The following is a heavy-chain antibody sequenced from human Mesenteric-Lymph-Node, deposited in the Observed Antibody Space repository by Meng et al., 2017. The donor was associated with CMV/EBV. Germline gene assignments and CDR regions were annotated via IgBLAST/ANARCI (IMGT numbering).Heavy chain of an antibody. CDR3: ARGASNDFWSGYYRGFDC. J-gene: IGHJ4*02. V-gene: IGHV4-59*01. CDR1: GGSINNNY. D-gene: IGHD3-3*01. CDR2: IYSTRST. Sequence: SETLSLTCTVAGGSINNNYWSWIRQPAAKGLEWIASIYSTRSTNYNPSLKSRVTISVDTSNNQVSLKLTSVTAADTAVYYCARGASNDFWSGYYRGFDCWGQGTLVTVSS.